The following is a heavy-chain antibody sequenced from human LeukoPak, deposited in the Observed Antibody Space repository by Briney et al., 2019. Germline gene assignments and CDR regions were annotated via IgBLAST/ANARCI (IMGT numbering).Heavy chain of an antibody. D-gene: IGHD2/OR15-2a*01. V-gene: IGHV5-51*01. CDR2: IYPGDSDT. CDR1: GYSFTSYW. J-gene: IGHJ4*02. CDR3: ARPAKYGAPDY. Sequence: HGESLKISCKGSGYSFTSYWIGWVRQMPGKGLEWMGIIYPGDSDTRYRPSFQGQVTIPADKSISTAYLQRSSLKASDTAMYYCARPAKYGAPDYWGQGTLVTVSS.